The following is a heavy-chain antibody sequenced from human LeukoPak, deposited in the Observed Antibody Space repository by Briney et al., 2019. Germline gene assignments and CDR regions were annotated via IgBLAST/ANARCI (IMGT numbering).Heavy chain of an antibody. CDR2: FDPEDGET. D-gene: IGHD3-9*01. CDR3: ATDLYYDILTGPAFDI. V-gene: IGHV1-24*01. CDR1: GGTFSSYA. Sequence: ASVKVSCKASGGTFSSYAISWVRQAPGQGLEWMGGFDPEDGETIYAQKFQGRVTMTEDTSTDTAYMELSSLRSEDTAVYYCATDLYYDILTGPAFDIWGQGTMVTVSS. J-gene: IGHJ3*02.